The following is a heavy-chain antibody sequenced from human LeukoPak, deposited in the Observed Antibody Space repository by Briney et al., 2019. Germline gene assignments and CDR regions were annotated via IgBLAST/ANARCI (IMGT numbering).Heavy chain of an antibody. CDR2: IYYSGST. D-gene: IGHD3-22*01. J-gene: IGHJ4*02. V-gene: IGHV4-39*07. CDR1: GGSISSSSYY. Sequence: PSETLSLTCTVSGGSISSSSYYWGWIRQPPGKGLEWIGSIYYSGSTYYNPSLKSRVTISVDTSKNQFSLKLSSVTAADTAVYYCARDISRNYDSSGYLYWGQGTLVTVSS. CDR3: ARDISRNYDSSGYLY.